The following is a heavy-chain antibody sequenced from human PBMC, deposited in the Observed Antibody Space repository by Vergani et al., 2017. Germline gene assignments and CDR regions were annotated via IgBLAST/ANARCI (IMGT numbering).Heavy chain of an antibody. CDR1: GFIFSTYA. Sequence: EVQLLESGGDVVQPGGSLRLSCTASGFIFSTYAMSWVRQAPGKGLEWVSSISSSSNYIYYADSVKGRFTISRDNAKNSLYLQMNSLRAEDTAVYYCARAQQLWVRTLGYWGQGTLVTVSS. CDR2: ISSSSNYI. V-gene: IGHV3-21*01. J-gene: IGHJ4*02. CDR3: ARAQQLWVRTLGY. D-gene: IGHD5-18*01.